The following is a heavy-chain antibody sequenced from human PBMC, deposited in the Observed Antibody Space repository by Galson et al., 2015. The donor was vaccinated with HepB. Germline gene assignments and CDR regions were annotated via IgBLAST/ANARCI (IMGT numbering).Heavy chain of an antibody. CDR3: ARLGSEKAPGKKYYYYYSMDV. J-gene: IGHJ6*02. CDR2: IYPGDSDT. CDR1: GYRFTSYW. D-gene: IGHD1-1*01. V-gene: IGHV5-51*01. Sequence: QSGAEVKKPGESLKISCKGSGYRFTSYWIGWVRQMPGKGLEWMGIIYPGDSDTRYSPSFQGQVTISADKSISSAYLQWSSLKASDTAVYYCARLGSEKAPGKKYYYYYSMDVWGQGTTVTVAS.